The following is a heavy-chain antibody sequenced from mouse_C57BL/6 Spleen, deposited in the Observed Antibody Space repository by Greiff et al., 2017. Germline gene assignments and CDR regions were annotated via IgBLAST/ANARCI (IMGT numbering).Heavy chain of an antibody. CDR1: GYAFTNYL. CDR3: ASEGYYYGSSLDY. D-gene: IGHD1-1*01. Sequence: VQLVESGAELVRPGTSVKVSCKASGYAFTNYLIEWVKQRPGQGLEWIGVINPGSGGTNYNEKFKGKATLTTDKSSSTAYMQLSSLTSEDSAVYFCASEGYYYGSSLDYWGQGTTLTVSS. CDR2: INPGSGGT. J-gene: IGHJ2*01. V-gene: IGHV1-54*01.